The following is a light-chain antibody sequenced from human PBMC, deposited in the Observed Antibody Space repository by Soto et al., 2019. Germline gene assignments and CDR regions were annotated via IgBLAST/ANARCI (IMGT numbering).Light chain of an antibody. J-gene: IGKJ1*01. V-gene: IGKV3-20*01. CDR2: GAS. CDR3: QQYGTSPSWT. CDR1: QSVSSSY. Sequence: EIVLTQSPATLSLSPGQRATLSCRASQSVSSSYLAWYQHKPGQAPTLLIHGASSRVTGIPDRFSGSGSGTDFTLTITRLEPEDFAVYYCQQYGTSPSWTFGQGTKVDIK.